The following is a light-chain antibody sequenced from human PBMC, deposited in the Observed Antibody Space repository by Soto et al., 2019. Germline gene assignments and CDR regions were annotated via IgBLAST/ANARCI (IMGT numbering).Light chain of an antibody. CDR3: QQSSSTPWT. Sequence: DLQMTQSPSSLSASVGDRVTIACLASQSISSYLNWYQQKPGKAPKLLIYAASSLQSGVPSRFSGSGSGTDFTLTISSLQPEDFTTYYCQQSSSTPWTFGQGTTVDI. V-gene: IGKV1-39*01. CDR1: QSISSY. CDR2: AAS. J-gene: IGKJ1*01.